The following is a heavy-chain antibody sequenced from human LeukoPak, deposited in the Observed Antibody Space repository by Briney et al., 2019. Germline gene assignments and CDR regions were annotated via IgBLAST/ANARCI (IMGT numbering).Heavy chain of an antibody. CDR2: ISPYNGNT. Sequence: GASVKVSCKASGYNFPSYGITWVRQAPGQGLERMGWISPYNGNTNYAQKLQGRFTMTTDSSTTTAYMELRSLRSDDTAMYYCAREWDHYYDAWGQGTMVTVSS. D-gene: IGHD3-22*01. J-gene: IGHJ3*01. CDR1: GYNFPSYG. V-gene: IGHV1-18*01. CDR3: AREWDHYYDA.